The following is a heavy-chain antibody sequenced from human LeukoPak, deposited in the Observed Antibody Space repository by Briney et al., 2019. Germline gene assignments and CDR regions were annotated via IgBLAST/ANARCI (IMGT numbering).Heavy chain of an antibody. V-gene: IGHV3-21*01. CDR2: ISSSSSYI. D-gene: IGHD2-2*01. Sequence: PGGSLRLSCAASGFTFSSYSMNWVRQAPGKGLEGVSSISSSSSYIYYADSVKGRFTISRYNAKPSLLLQMNSLRAEDTPVYYCARECRWGQAPLLSLPS. CDR1: GFTFSSYS. J-gene: IGHJ4*02. CDR3: ARECR.